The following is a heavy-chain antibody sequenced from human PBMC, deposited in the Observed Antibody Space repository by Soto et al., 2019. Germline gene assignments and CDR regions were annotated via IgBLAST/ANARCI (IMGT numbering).Heavy chain of an antibody. CDR2: ISSSGSTI. CDR1: GFTFGSYE. J-gene: IGHJ5*02. D-gene: IGHD3-3*01. CDR3: ARAGVRFLELESGNWFDP. V-gene: IGHV3-48*03. Sequence: GGSLRLSCAASGFTFGSYEMNWVRQAPGKGLEWVSYISSSGSTIYYADSVKGRFTISRDNAKNSLYLQMNSLRAEDTAVYYCARAGVRFLELESGNWFDPWGQGTLVTVSS.